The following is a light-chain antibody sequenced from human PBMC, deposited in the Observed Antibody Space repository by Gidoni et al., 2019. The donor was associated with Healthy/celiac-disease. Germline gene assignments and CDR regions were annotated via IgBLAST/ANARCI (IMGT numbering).Light chain of an antibody. J-gene: IGKJ1*01. Sequence: EIVLTKSPGTLSLSPGERATLSCRASQSVSSSYLAWYQQKPGQAPRLLIYGASSRATGLPDRFSGSGSGTDFTLTISRLEPEDFAVYYCQQYGSSPWTFXQXTKVEIK. CDR3: QQYGSSPWT. CDR2: GAS. V-gene: IGKV3-20*01. CDR1: QSVSSSY.